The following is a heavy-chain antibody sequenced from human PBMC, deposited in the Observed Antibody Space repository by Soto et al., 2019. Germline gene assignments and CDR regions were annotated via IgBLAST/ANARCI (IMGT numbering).Heavy chain of an antibody. Sequence: GESLKIFCKGSGYSFTSYCIGWVRQMPGKGLEWMGIIYPGDSDTRYSPSFQGQVTISADKSISTAYLQWSSLKASDTAMYYCARLTPQRVSMVRGVIWVNWFDPWGQGTLVTVS. CDR1: GYSFTSYC. J-gene: IGHJ5*02. V-gene: IGHV5-51*01. CDR3: ARLTPQRVSMVRGVIWVNWFDP. CDR2: IYPGDSDT. D-gene: IGHD3-10*01.